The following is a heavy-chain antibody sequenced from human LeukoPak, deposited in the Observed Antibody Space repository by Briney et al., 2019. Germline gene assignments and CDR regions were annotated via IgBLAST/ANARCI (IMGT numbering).Heavy chain of an antibody. Sequence: HPGGSLRLSCAASGFTFSSYWMCWVRQAPGKGLEWVANIKQDGSEKYYVDSVKGRFTISRDNAENSLYLQMNSLRAEDTAVYYCASPGEGGRLWDFDYWGQGTLVTVSS. CDR3: ASPGEGGRLWDFDY. D-gene: IGHD2-21*01. CDR2: IKQDGSEK. V-gene: IGHV3-7*01. J-gene: IGHJ4*02. CDR1: GFTFSSYW.